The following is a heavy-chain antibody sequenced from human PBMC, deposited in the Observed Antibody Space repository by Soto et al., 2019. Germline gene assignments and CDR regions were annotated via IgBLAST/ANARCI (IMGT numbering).Heavy chain of an antibody. CDR2: ISGSGGST. Sequence: PGGSLRLSCAASGFTFSSYAMSWVRQAPGKGLEWVSAISGSGGSTYYADSVKGRFTISRDNSKNTLYLQMNSLRAEDTAVYYCAKDGEGDIVVVPAATFDYWGQGTLVTVSS. V-gene: IGHV3-23*01. D-gene: IGHD2-2*01. CDR1: GFTFSSYA. J-gene: IGHJ4*02. CDR3: AKDGEGDIVVVPAATFDY.